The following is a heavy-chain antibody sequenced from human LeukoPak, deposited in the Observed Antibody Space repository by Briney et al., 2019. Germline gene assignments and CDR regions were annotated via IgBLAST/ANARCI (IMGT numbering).Heavy chain of an antibody. D-gene: IGHD3-10*01. CDR2: IYYSGST. V-gene: IGHV4-59*12. CDR3: AREISQPDLTGSPMFDP. CDR1: GDSISSYY. Sequence: SETLSLTCTVSGDSISSYYWSWIRQPPGRGLEWIGYIYYSGSTNYNPSLKSRVTISVATSKNQFSLRLSSVTAADTAVYYCAREISQPDLTGSPMFDPWGQGTLVTVSS. J-gene: IGHJ5*02.